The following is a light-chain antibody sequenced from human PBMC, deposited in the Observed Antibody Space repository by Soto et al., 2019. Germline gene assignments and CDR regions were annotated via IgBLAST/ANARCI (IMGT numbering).Light chain of an antibody. J-gene: IGKJ3*01. CDR1: QDISNY. Sequence: DLQMTQSPSSLSASVGDRVTITCQASQDISNYLNWYQQKPGKAPKLLIYESSNLETGVPSRFSGSRSGTDYNFAISSLQPEDIATYYCLLYDNRLFSLGPGTKVDVK. CDR3: LLYDNRLFS. V-gene: IGKV1-33*01. CDR2: ESS.